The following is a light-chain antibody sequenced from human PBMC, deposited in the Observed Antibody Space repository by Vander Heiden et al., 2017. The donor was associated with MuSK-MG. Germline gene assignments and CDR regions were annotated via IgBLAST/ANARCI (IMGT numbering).Light chain of an antibody. Sequence: DPVSITCRASQGISNYLAWYQQKPGKPPNLLIYAASTLQSGVPSRFSGSGSGTDFTLTISSLLPEDVATYYCQKYNNYPWTFGPGTKVEIE. V-gene: IGKV1-27*01. CDR3: QKYNNYPWT. J-gene: IGKJ1*01. CDR2: AAS. CDR1: QGISNY.